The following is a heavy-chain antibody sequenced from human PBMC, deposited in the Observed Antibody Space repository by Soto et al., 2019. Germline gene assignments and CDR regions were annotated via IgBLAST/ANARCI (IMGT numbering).Heavy chain of an antibody. CDR3: ARQIYDSDTGPNFQYYFDS. D-gene: IGHD3-22*01. CDR1: GYSFAGYW. J-gene: IGHJ4*02. CDR2: IDPSDSQT. Sequence: ESLKISCQGSGYSFAGYWITWVRQKPGKGLEWMGRIDPSDSQTYYSPSFRGHVTISVTKSITTVFLQWSSLRASDTAMYYCARQIYDSDTGPNFQYYFDSWGQGTPVTVSS. V-gene: IGHV5-10-1*01.